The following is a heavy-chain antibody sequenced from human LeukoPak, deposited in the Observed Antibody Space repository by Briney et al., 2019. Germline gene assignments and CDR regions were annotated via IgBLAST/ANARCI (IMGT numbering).Heavy chain of an antibody. CDR1: GGSISSSGYY. J-gene: IGHJ5*02. CDR3: ARERPDTYGTRLGWLP. D-gene: IGHD4-17*01. V-gene: IGHV4-39*07. CDR2: ISHSGST. Sequence: PSETLSLTCTVSGGSISSSGYYWVWIRQPPGKGLEWIGEISHSGSTNYNPSLKSRVTISVDKSKNQFSLKLSSVTAADTAVYYCARERPDTYGTRLGWLPWGQGTLVIVSS.